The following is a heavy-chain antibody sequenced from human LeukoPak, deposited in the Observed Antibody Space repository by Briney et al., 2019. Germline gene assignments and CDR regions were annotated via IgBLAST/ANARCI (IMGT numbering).Heavy chain of an antibody. D-gene: IGHD4-17*01. V-gene: IGHV1-2*02. CDR3: ARDLGSAYGVPRWFDP. Sequence: ASVKVSCKASGYTFTGYYMHWVRQAPGQGPEWMGWINPNSGATNYAQKFQGRVTMTRDMSIITTYMELSRLRSDDTAVYYCARDLGSAYGVPRWFDPWGQGTLVTVFS. CDR1: GYTFTGYY. CDR2: INPNSGAT. J-gene: IGHJ5*02.